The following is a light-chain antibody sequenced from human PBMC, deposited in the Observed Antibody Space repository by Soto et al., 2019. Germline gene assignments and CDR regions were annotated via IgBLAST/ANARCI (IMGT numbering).Light chain of an antibody. CDR1: SSNIGAGYD. CDR3: QSYDSILSGVV. V-gene: IGLV1-40*01. CDR2: GNS. Sequence: QSVLTQPPSVSGAPGQRVTISCTGSSSNIGAGYDVHWYQQLPGTAPKLLIYGNSNRPSGVPDRFSGSKSGTSASLAITWLQAEDEADYYCQSYDSILSGVVFGGGTKLTVL. J-gene: IGLJ2*01.